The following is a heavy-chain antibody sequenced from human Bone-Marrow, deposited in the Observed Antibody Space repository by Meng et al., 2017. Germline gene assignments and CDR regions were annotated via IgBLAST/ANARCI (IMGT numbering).Heavy chain of an antibody. Sequence: PETLSLSCAVYGGSFSGYYWSWVRQLPGKGLEWTGEINHSGSTNYNPSLKSRVPIPVDTSKNQFSLKLSSVTAADTAVYYCARGRVYYDILTGYYVSIYYYYGMDVWGQGTTVTVSS. D-gene: IGHD3-9*01. CDR2: INHSGST. CDR3: ARGRVYYDILTGYYVSIYYYYGMDV. V-gene: IGHV4-34*01. CDR1: GGSFSGYY. J-gene: IGHJ6*02.